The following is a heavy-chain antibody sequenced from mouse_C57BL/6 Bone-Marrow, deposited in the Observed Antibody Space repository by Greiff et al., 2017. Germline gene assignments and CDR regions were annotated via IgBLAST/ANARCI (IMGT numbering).Heavy chain of an antibody. CDR2: ISSGSSTI. CDR3: ARGGLLYAMDY. Sequence: EVKLMESGGCLVKPGGSLKISCAASGFTFSDYGMHWVRQAPEKGLEGVAYISSGSSTIYYADTVKGRFTISRDHAKNTLFLQMTSLRSEDTAMYYCARGGLLYAMDYWGQGTSVTVSS. J-gene: IGHJ4*01. CDR1: GFTFSDYG. D-gene: IGHD3-1*01. V-gene: IGHV5-17*01.